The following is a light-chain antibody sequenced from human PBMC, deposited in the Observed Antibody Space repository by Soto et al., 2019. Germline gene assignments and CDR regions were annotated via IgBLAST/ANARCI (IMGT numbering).Light chain of an antibody. CDR1: QTVSNTY. V-gene: IGKV3-20*01. Sequence: EIVLTQFPGALSLSPGERVTLSCRASQTVSNTYLAWYQQKSGQAPKFLIYGASNRATGIPDRFSGSGSGTDFTLTISRREPEDFAVYYCQEYGALPPTFGGGTNVEIK. CDR3: QEYGALPPT. J-gene: IGKJ4*01. CDR2: GAS.